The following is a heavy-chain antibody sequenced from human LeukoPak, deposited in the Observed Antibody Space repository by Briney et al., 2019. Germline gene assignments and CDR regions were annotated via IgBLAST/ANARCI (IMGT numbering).Heavy chain of an antibody. V-gene: IGHV3-9*03. J-gene: IGHJ4*02. Sequence: GGSLRLSCAASGFTFDDYAMHWVRQAPGKGLEWVSGISWNSGSIGYADSVKGRFTISRDNAKNSLYLQMNSLRAEDMALYYCAKAHHWGYDDGYFDYWAREPWSPSPQ. CDR3: AKAHHWGYDDGYFDY. D-gene: IGHD7-27*01. CDR1: GFTFDDYA. CDR2: ISWNSGSI.